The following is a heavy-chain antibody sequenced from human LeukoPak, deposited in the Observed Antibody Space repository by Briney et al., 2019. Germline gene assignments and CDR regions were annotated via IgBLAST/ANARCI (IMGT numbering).Heavy chain of an antibody. CDR2: IYSGGST. J-gene: IGHJ4*02. V-gene: IGHV3-66*01. Sequence: GGSLRLSCAASGFTVSSNYMSWVRQAPGKGLEWVSVIYSGGSTYYADSVKGRFTISRDNSKNTLYLQMNSLRAEDTAVYYCARDSTVNDFWGGPSFDYWGQGTLVTVSS. CDR3: ARDSTVNDFWGGPSFDY. D-gene: IGHD3-3*01. CDR1: GFTVSSNY.